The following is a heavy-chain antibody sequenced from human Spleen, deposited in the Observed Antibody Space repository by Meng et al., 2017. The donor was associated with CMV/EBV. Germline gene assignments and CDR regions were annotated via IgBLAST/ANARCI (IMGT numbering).Heavy chain of an antibody. CDR2: MNPNSGNT. Sequence: ASVKVSCKASGYTFSSYDINWVRQATGQGLEWMGWMNPNSGNTGYAQKFQGRVTITRNTSISTAYMELSSLRSEDTAVYYCAKNLRDDYNNLYYFDSWGQGALVTVSS. J-gene: IGHJ4*02. CDR1: GYTFSSYD. D-gene: IGHD4-11*01. V-gene: IGHV1-8*01. CDR3: AKNLRDDYNNLYYFDS.